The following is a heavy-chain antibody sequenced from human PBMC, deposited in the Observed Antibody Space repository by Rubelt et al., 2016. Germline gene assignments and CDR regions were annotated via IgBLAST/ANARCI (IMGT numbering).Heavy chain of an antibody. Sequence: QITLKESGPTLVKPTQTLTLTCTFSGFSLNTSGVGVGWVRQPPGKAPEWLAIIYSDDAKRYRPSLKSRLTITKVTSQNQVVLTMTNMEPVETVAYYCARRPGDGYNSRFDHWGQVTLVSASS. CDR3: ARRPGDGYNSRFDH. V-gene: IGHV2-5*02. CDR1: GFSLNTSGVG. CDR2: IYSDDAK. D-gene: IGHD1-1*01. J-gene: IGHJ4*02.